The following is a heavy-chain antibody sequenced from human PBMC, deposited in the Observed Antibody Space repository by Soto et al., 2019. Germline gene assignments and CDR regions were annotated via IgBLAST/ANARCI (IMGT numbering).Heavy chain of an antibody. CDR2: ISYDGSNK. J-gene: IGHJ6*02. CDR3: AKDSGYDWENYYYYGMDV. V-gene: IGHV3-30*18. CDR1: GFTFSSYG. Sequence: GGSLRLSCAASGFTFSSYGMHWVRQAPGKGLEWVAVISYDGSNKYYADSVKGRFTISRDNSKNTLYLQMNSLRAEDTAVYYCAKDSGYDWENYYYYGMDVWGQGTTVTVSS. D-gene: IGHD5-12*01.